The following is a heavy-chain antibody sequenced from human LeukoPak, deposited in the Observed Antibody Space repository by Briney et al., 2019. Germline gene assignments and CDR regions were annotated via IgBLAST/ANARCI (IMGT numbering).Heavy chain of an antibody. J-gene: IGHJ4*02. CDR1: GGSISSYY. CDR3: AREVAGTVNY. V-gene: IGHV4-59*01. CDR2: IYYSGST. D-gene: IGHD6-19*01. Sequence: TSETLSLTCTVSGGSISSYYWSWIRQPPGKGLEWIGYIYYSGSTNYNPSLKSRVTISVDTSKNQFSLKLSFVTAADTAVYYCAREVAGTVNYWGQGTLVTVSS.